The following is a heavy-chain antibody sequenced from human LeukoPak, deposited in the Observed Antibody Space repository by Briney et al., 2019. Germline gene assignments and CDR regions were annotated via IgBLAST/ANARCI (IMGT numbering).Heavy chain of an antibody. D-gene: IGHD1-26*01. J-gene: IGHJ4*02. CDR2: ISASSSAT. V-gene: IGHV3-48*01. CDR3: ARGVGRVGGTFDL. CDR1: QFSLGAFA. Sequence: PGGSLRLSCVASQFSLGAFAMIWVRQAPGKGLEWISYISASSSATYYAESVEGRFTISRDNAEDSLYLQMNSLRAEDTAVYYCARGVGRVGGTFDLWGQGTLVNVSP.